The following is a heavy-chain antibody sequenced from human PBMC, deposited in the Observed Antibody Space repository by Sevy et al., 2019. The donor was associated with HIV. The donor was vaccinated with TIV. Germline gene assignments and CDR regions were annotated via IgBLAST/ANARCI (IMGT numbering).Heavy chain of an antibody. Sequence: GGSLRLSCVGSGFSFENYALHWVREAPGKGLEWLRVISFDGTEQHYADSVKGRFTISRDNSKNTVFLQMDSLRVDDTAIYYCARGRLFRVPEVPDFYGPYYFDDWGQGALVTVSS. J-gene: IGHJ4*02. CDR1: GFSFENYA. CDR2: ISFDGTEQ. V-gene: IGHV3-30*04. CDR3: ARGRLFRVPEVPDFYGPYYFDD. D-gene: IGHD3-10*02.